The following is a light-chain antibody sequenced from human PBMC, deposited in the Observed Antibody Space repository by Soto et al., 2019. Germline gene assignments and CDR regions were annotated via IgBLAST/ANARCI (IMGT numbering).Light chain of an antibody. V-gene: IGLV2-14*01. CDR1: SSDVGYYNF. CDR2: DVT. Sequence: QSALTQPASMSGSPGQSITISCTGTSSDVGYYNFVSWYQQRPGKAPKLMIYDVTNRPSGVSSRFSGSKSGNTASLTIPGLQAEDEADYYCSSYTSNITPYVFGTGTKLTVL. CDR3: SSYTSNITPYV. J-gene: IGLJ1*01.